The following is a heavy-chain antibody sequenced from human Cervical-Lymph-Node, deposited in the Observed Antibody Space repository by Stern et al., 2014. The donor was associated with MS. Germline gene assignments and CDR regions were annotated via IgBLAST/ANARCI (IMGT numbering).Heavy chain of an antibody. J-gene: IGHJ4*02. CDR2: VYYTGNT. CDR3: ARGSSGLAPFDY. D-gene: IGHD3-22*01. CDR1: GGSLSSFY. V-gene: IGHV4-59*01. Sequence: QLQLQESGPRLVKPSETLSLTCTVSGGSLSSFYWRWIRQPPGKGLEWIGYVYYTGNTNYSPSLRGRVTMSVDSSKNQFSLKVTSVTAADTAVYFCARGSSGLAPFDYWGQGTPVTVSS.